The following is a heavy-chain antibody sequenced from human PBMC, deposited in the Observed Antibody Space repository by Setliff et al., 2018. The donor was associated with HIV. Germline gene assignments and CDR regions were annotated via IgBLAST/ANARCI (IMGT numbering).Heavy chain of an antibody. CDR2: IYTSGST. D-gene: IGHD3-3*01. CDR1: GGSISSHC. J-gene: IGHJ6*03. Sequence: PSETLSLTCTVSGGSISSHCWGWIRQPPGKGLEWIGHIYTSGSTNYNPSLKSRVTMSVGTSKNQFSLKLSSVTAADTAVYYCARCYYNFWSGYPLDYMDVWGKGTTVTSP. CDR3: ARCYYNFWSGYPLDYMDV. V-gene: IGHV4-4*08.